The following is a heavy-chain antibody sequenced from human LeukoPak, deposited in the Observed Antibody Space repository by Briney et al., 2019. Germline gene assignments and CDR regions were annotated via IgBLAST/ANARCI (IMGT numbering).Heavy chain of an antibody. Sequence: SETLSPTCAVYGGSFSGYYWTYIRQPPGKGLEWIGEINHSGSTNYNPSLKSRVTISVDTSKNQFSLKLSSVTAADTAVYYCARSHYYDSSGSHNNWFDPWGQGTLVTVSS. V-gene: IGHV4-34*01. J-gene: IGHJ5*02. CDR1: GGSFSGYY. CDR2: INHSGST. D-gene: IGHD3-22*01. CDR3: ARSHYYDSSGSHNNWFDP.